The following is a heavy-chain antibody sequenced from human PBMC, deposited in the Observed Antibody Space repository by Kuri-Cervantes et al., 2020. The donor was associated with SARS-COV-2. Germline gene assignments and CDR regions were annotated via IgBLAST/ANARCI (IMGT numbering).Heavy chain of an antibody. Sequence: GGSLRLSCAASGFTFSSYDMHWVRQATGKGLEWVSAIGTAGDPYYPGSVKGRFTISRENAKNSLYLQMNSLRAGDTAVYYCARAGYDFWSGYPNYYYYGMDVWGQGTTVTVSS. D-gene: IGHD3-3*01. J-gene: IGHJ6*02. V-gene: IGHV3-13*05. CDR2: IGTAGDP. CDR3: ARAGYDFWSGYPNYYYYGMDV. CDR1: GFTFSSYD.